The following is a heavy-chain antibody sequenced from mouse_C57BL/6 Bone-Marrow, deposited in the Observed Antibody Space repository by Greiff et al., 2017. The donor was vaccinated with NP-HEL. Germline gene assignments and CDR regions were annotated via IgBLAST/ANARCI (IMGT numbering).Heavy chain of an antibody. J-gene: IGHJ2*01. V-gene: IGHV1-62-2*01. D-gene: IGHD1-1*01. CDR2: FYPGSGSI. Sequence: VQLQQSGAELVKPGASVKLSCKASGYTFTEYTIHWVKQRSGQGLGWIGWFYPGSGSIKYNEKFKDKATLTAGKSSSTVYMELSRLTSEDSAVYFCARHEGYYGSEGVDYWGQGTTLTVSS. CDR3: ARHEGYYGSEGVDY. CDR1: GYTFTEYT.